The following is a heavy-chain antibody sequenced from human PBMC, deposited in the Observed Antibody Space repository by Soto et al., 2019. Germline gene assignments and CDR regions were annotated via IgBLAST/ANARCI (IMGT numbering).Heavy chain of an antibody. CDR1: GFTFSSYA. CDR3: ARVPIIVGSGSYPDY. V-gene: IGHV3-30-3*01. J-gene: IGHJ4*02. D-gene: IGHD3-10*01. Sequence: QVQLVESGGGVVQPGRSLRLSCAASGFTFSSYAMHWVRQAPGKGLEWVAVISYDGSNKYYADSVKGRFTISRDNSKNTLKRQMNSLRAEDTAVSYCARVPIIVGSGSYPDYWGQGTLVTVAS. CDR2: ISYDGSNK.